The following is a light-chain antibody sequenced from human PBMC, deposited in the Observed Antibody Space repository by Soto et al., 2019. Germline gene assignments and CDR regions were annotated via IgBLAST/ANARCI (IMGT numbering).Light chain of an antibody. J-gene: IGKJ1*01. CDR1: QSVSNH. Sequence: EIVLTQSPATLSLSPGERATLYCRASQSVSNHLAWYQQKPGQAPRLLIYGASSRATGIPDRFSGSGSGTDFTLTISRLEPEDFAVYYCQQYGSSPRTFGQGTKVEIK. CDR2: GAS. CDR3: QQYGSSPRT. V-gene: IGKV3-20*01.